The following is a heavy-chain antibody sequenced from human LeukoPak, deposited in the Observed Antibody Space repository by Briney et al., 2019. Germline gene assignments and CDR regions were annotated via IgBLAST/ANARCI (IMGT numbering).Heavy chain of an antibody. D-gene: IGHD2-2*01. J-gene: IGHJ4*02. CDR3: ARGPYCISTNCYGIY. Sequence: SETLSLTCSISGGSITSSLYFWGWIRQPPGKGLEWIGNIYYSGTTSYNPSLKSRVTISVDTSKNQFSLKMRSVTAADTAIYYCARGPYCISTNCYGIYWGQGNLVTVSS. CDR2: IYYSGTT. V-gene: IGHV4-39*07. CDR1: GGSITSSLYF.